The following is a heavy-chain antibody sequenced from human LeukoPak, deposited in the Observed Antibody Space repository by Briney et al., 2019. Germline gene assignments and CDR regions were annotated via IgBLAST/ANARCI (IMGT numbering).Heavy chain of an antibody. V-gene: IGHV3-21*01. CDR2: ISSSSSYI. CDR1: GFTFGDYA. Sequence: GGSLRLSCAGSGFTFGDYAMSWVRQAPGKGLEWVSSISSSSSYIYYADSVKGRFTISRDNAKNSLYLQMNSLRAEDTAVYYCARGYDSSGYYFDYWGQGTLVTVSS. D-gene: IGHD3-22*01. CDR3: ARGYDSSGYYFDY. J-gene: IGHJ4*02.